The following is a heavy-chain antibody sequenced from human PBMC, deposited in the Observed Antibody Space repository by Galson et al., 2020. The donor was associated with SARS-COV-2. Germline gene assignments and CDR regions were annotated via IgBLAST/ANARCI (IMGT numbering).Heavy chain of an antibody. CDR1: GYTFTRYD. CDR2: MNPNRGNT. J-gene: IGHJ6*02. D-gene: IGHD3-10*01. CDR3: ARVGFYYGSGSEPGYDGMGV. Sequence: ASVTVSCQPSGYTFTRYDINWLRQATGQGLEWMGWMNPNRGNTGYPQQLQGRVTMTRNTSISTAYMELSSMRSEDTAVYYCARVGFYYGSGSEPGYDGMGVWGQGTRVT. V-gene: IGHV1-8*02.